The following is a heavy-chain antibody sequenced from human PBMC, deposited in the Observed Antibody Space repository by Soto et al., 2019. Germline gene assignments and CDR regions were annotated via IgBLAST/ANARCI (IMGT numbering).Heavy chain of an antibody. V-gene: IGHV1-69*13. CDR2: IIPIFGTA. Sequence: SVKVSCKASGGTFSSYAIIWVRQAPGQGLEWMGGIIPIFGTANYAQKFQGRVTITADESTSTAYMELSSLRSEDTAVYYCARSFQPVVGATLPSPDYWGQGTLVTVSA. CDR1: GGTFSSYA. D-gene: IGHD1-26*01. CDR3: ARSFQPVVGATLPSPDY. J-gene: IGHJ4*02.